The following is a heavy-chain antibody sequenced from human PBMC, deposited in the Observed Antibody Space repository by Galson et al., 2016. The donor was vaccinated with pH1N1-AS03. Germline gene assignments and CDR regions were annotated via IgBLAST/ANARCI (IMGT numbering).Heavy chain of an antibody. J-gene: IGHJ4*02. Sequence: SLRLSCAASGFSFSSYWMTWVRQAPGKGLEWVATINEDGTEKHYLDSLKGRFSISRDNAKNSLHLEMNSLRVEDTAVYYCASSGFWGRGTLVAVSS. CDR2: INEDGTEK. CDR1: GFSFSSYW. V-gene: IGHV3-7*03. D-gene: IGHD3-10*01. CDR3: ASSGF.